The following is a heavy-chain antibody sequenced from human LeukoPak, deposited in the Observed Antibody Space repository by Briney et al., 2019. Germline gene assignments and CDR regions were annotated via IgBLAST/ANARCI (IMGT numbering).Heavy chain of an antibody. CDR2: ISAYNGNT. Sequence: ASVKVSCKASGYTFTSYGISWVRQAPGQGLEWMGWISAYNGNTNYAQMLQGRVTMTTDTSTSTAYMELRSLRSDDTAVYYCARDRDVLLWFGELLYFDYWGQGTLVTVSS. J-gene: IGHJ4*02. D-gene: IGHD3-10*01. CDR3: ARDRDVLLWFGELLYFDY. CDR1: GYTFTSYG. V-gene: IGHV1-18*01.